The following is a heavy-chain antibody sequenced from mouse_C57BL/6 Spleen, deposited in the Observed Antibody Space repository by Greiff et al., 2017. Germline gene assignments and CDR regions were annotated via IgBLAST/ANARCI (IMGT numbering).Heavy chain of an antibody. V-gene: IGHV1-80*01. CDR3: ARHYYGRPYWYFDV. J-gene: IGHJ1*03. CDR2: IYPGDGDT. D-gene: IGHD1-1*01. Sequence: VQGVESGPELVKPGASVKISCKASGYAFSSYWMNWVKQRPGKGLEWIGQIYPGDGDTNYNGKFKGKATLTADKSSSTAYMQLSSLTSEDSAVYFCARHYYGRPYWYFDVWGTGTTVTVSS. CDR1: GYAFSSYW.